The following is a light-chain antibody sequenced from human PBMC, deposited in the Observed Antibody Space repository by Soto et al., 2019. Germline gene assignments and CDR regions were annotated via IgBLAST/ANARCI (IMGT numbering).Light chain of an antibody. Sequence: EIVMTQSPGTLSLSPGETATLSCRASQSVDSNYLAWYQQKPGQAPRLLDYGISTRATDIPARFSGSGSGTEFTLTISSLQSEDFGIYYCQQHSKWPITFGQGTRLEIK. CDR2: GIS. V-gene: IGKV3-15*01. CDR3: QQHSKWPIT. CDR1: QSVDSN. J-gene: IGKJ5*01.